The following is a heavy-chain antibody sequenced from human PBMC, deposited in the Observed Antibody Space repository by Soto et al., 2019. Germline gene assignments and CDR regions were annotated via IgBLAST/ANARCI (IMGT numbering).Heavy chain of an antibody. V-gene: IGHV1-2*02. J-gene: IGHJ5*02. CDR2: VHPDSGGT. CDR3: ARVRPRREFDP. CDR1: GYIFTDHL. Sequence: ASVKVSCKTSGYIFTDHLIHWVRQSPGQGLQWVGWVHPDSGGTNVAQAFQDRVTMTADTSITTAYMDLARLTSDDTAIYFCARVRPRREFDPWGQGALVTVSS.